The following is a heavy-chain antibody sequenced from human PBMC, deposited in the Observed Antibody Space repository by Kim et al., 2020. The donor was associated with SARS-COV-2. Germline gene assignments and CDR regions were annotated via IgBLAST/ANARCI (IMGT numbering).Heavy chain of an antibody. CDR3: AKYFSASPGGFYSGGV. Sequence: GGSLRLSCAATGFTFGTYVMTWLRQAPGKGLEWVSVISPDGGDAYYADSVKGRFIISRDNSENTVYLQMNSLRAEDTAVYYCAKYFSASPGGFYSGGVW. J-gene: IGHJ3*01. CDR1: GFTFGTYV. V-gene: IGHV3-23*01. D-gene: IGHD2-15*01. CDR2: ISPDGGDA.